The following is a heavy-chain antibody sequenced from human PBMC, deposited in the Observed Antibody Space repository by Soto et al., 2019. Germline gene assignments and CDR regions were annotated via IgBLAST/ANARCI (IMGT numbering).Heavy chain of an antibody. CDR3: ARDGDEIAARAYYYGMDV. J-gene: IGHJ6*02. D-gene: IGHD6-6*01. CDR2: IWNDGSNK. V-gene: IGHV3-33*01. Sequence: SVGSLRLSCAASGFTFSSYGIHWVRQAPGKGLEWVSVIWNDGSNKYYAESVEGRFTISRDNSKNTLYLRMNSLRAEDTAVYYCARDGDEIAARAYYYGMDVWGPRTTVTVSS. CDR1: GFTFSSYG.